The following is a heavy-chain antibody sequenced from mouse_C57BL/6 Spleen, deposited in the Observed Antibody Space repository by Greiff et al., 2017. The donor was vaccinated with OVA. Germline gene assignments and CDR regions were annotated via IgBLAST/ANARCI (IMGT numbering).Heavy chain of an antibody. CDR2: IYPGSGST. Sequence: QVQLKQPGAELVKPGASVKMSCKASGYTFTSYWITWVKQRPGQGLEWIGDIYPGSGSTNYNEKFKSQATLTVDTSSSTAYMQLSSLTSEDSAVYYCARKGATVVAEDWYFDVWGTGTTVTVSS. V-gene: IGHV1-55*01. J-gene: IGHJ1*03. CDR3: ARKGATVVAEDWYFDV. D-gene: IGHD1-1*01. CDR1: GYTFTSYW.